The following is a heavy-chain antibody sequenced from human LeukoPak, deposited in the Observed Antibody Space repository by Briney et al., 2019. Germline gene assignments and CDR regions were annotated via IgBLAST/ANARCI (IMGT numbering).Heavy chain of an antibody. CDR3: ARGRAAFDYDSSGVYFDY. V-gene: IGHV6-1*01. CDR1: GDSVSSNSAA. Sequence: SQTLSLTFAISGDSVSSNSAAWNWIRQSPSRGLEWLGRTYYWSKWYNDYAVSVKSRITINPDTSKNQFSLQLNSVTPEDTAVYYCARGRAAFDYDSSGVYFDYWGQGTLVTVSS. J-gene: IGHJ4*02. D-gene: IGHD3-22*01. CDR2: TYYWSKWYN.